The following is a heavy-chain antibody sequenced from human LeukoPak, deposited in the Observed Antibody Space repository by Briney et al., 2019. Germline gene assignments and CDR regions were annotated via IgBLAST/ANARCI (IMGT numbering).Heavy chain of an antibody. CDR1: GGSMSSGDYY. V-gene: IGHV4-39*07. Sequence: SETLSLTCTVSGGSMSSGDYYWAWVRQPPGTGLEWIGSISYSGRTFYKPSLTSRVAMSMDASKSQFSLRLSSVTAADTAVYYCVRETLSSAHYWGQGTLVTVSS. J-gene: IGHJ4*02. CDR2: ISYSGRT. D-gene: IGHD6-6*01. CDR3: VRETLSSAHY.